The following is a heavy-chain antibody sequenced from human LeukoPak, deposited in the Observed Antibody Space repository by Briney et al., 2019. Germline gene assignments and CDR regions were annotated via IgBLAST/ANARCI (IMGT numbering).Heavy chain of an antibody. D-gene: IGHD5-18*01. V-gene: IGHV3-64*01. J-gene: IGHJ4*02. CDR2: ISSNGGST. Sequence: PGGSLRLSCAASGFTFSSYAMHWVRQAPGKGLEYVSAISSNGGSTSYANSVKGRFTISRDNSKNTLYLQMGSLRAEDMAVYYCARDRSGYSYALGYWGQGTLVTVSS. CDR3: ARDRSGYSYALGY. CDR1: GFTFSSYA.